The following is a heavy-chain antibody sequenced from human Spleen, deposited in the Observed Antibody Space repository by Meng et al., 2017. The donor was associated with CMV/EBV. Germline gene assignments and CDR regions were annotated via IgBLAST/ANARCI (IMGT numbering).Heavy chain of an antibody. J-gene: IGHJ4*02. D-gene: IGHD2-2*01. V-gene: IGHV3-11*04. CDR2: IRSSGTRM. Sequence: AGYGLTCSDYYKSWIRQAPGKGVEWISYIRSSGTRMYYADSVKGRVTISRDNAKNSLWLQMNSLRGDETAVYYCARKSTRTWSAFDYWGQGALVTVSS. CDR1: GLTCSDYY. CDR3: ARKSTRTWSAFDY.